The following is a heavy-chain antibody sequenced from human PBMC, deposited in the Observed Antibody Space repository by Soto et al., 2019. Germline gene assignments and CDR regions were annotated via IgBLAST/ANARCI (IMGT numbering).Heavy chain of an antibody. V-gene: IGHV3-30*18. CDR1: GFTFSNYG. CDR3: AKEGPITNWYFDY. Sequence: QVQLVESEGGVVQPGRSLRLSCTASGFTFSNYGMHWVRKAPGKGLEWVTVISYDGNVAYYADSVKGRFTSSRDNSKNTLYLRTEDTAVYYCAKEGPITNWYFDYWGQGTLVTVSS. D-gene: IGHD1-1*01. CDR2: ISYDGNVA. J-gene: IGHJ4*02.